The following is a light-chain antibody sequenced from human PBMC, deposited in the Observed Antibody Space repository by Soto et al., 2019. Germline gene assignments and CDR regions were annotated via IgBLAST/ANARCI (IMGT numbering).Light chain of an antibody. CDR2: DAS. J-gene: IGKJ5*01. V-gene: IGKV3-11*01. CDR1: QSVLTY. CDR3: QQRSNLVS. Sequence: EIVLTQSPATLSLSPGERATLSCRASQSVLTYLGWYQQKPGQAPRLLIHDASNRATGIPARFSGSGSGTDFTLTIISLEPEDSAVYYCQQRSNLVSFGQGKRLEIK.